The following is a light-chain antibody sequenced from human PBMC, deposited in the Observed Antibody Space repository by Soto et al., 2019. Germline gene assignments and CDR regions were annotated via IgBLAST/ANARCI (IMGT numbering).Light chain of an antibody. Sequence: EIVLTQSPATLSLSPGERVTLSCRASQSVSNSLAWYQQKPGQPPRLLIYDVSNRATGITARFSGSGSRTDFTLTITSLEPEDFAVYFCHQRYNWPPVTFGQGTQLEIK. CDR3: HQRYNWPPVT. J-gene: IGKJ5*01. CDR1: QSVSNS. CDR2: DVS. V-gene: IGKV3-11*01.